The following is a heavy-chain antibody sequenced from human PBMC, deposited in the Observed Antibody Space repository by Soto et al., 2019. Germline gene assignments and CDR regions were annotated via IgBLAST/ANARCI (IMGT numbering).Heavy chain of an antibody. CDR2: IYHSGST. CDR1: GGSISSGGYS. D-gene: IGHD4-17*01. V-gene: IGHV4-30-2*01. J-gene: IGHJ4*02. Sequence: QLQLQESGSGLVKPSQTLSLTCAVSGGSISSGGYSWSWIRQPPGKGLEWIGYIYHSGSTYYNPSLKSRVTIXVXRXENQFSLKLSSVTAADTAVYYCASGPIGDYTDGFDYWGQGTLVTVSS. CDR3: ASGPIGDYTDGFDY.